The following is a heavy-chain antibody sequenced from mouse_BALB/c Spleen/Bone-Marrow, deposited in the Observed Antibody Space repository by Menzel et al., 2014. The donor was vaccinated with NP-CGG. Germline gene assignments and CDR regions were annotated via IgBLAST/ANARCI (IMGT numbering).Heavy chain of an antibody. V-gene: IGHV5-12-1*01. CDR1: GFAFSSYD. CDR3: ARPLYYYGSSPFDAMDY. Sequence: EVQLVQSGGGLVKPGGSLKLSCAASGFAFSSYDMSWVRHTPEKRLEWAAYISSGGGSTYYPDTVKGRFNISRDNAKNTLYLPMSSLKSEQTAMYYCARPLYYYGSSPFDAMDYWGQGTSVTVSS. CDR2: ISSGGGST. D-gene: IGHD1-1*01. J-gene: IGHJ4*01.